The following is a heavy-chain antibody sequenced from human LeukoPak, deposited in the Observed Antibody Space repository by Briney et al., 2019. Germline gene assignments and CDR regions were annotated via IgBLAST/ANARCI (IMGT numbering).Heavy chain of an antibody. D-gene: IGHD2/OR15-2a*01. CDR3: ARSGLSRFGF. CDR1: GFIVSNNY. J-gene: IGHJ4*02. V-gene: IGHV3-53*01. CDR2: VYSDGST. Sequence: GGSLRLSCAASGFIVSNNYMSWVRQAPGKGLEWVSVVYSDGSTFYADSVKGRFTISRDNSRNTLYLQMNSLRAEDTAVYYCARSGLSRFGFWGQGTLVTVSS.